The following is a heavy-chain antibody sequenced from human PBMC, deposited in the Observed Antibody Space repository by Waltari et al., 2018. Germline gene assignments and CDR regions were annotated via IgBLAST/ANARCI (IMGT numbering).Heavy chain of an antibody. J-gene: IGHJ6*02. V-gene: IGHV4-34*01. D-gene: IGHD1-26*01. Sequence: QVQLQQWGAGLLKPSETLSLTCDVYGGSFNTYSWAWIRQPPEKGLEWIGEINDSGDANYNPSLKSRVTISVDTSKNRFSLKLNSVTAADTAVYYCAGGTIGSGSYYDGGMDVWGQGTTVTVSS. CDR1: GGSFNTYS. CDR2: INDSGDA. CDR3: AGGTIGSGSYYDGGMDV.